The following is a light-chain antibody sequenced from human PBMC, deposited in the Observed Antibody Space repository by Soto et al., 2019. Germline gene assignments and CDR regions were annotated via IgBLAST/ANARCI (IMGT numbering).Light chain of an antibody. Sequence: DIQMTQSPSTLSASVGDRVTITCRASQSISSWLAWYQQKPGKAPKLLSYKASRLESGVASRFSGSGSGTEFTLTISSLQPDDYASYYCQQYYSYPFTFGPRTKVDIK. CDR1: QSISSW. CDR2: KAS. V-gene: IGKV1-5*03. CDR3: QQYYSYPFT. J-gene: IGKJ3*01.